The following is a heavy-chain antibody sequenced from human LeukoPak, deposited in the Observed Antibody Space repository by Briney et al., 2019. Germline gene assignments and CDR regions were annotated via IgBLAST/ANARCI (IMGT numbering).Heavy chain of an antibody. Sequence: SVKVSCKASGGTFSSYAISWVRQAPGQGLEWMGGIIPIFGTANYAQKFQGRVTITTDESTSTAYMELSSLRSEDTAVYCCARYRRAVPGTWGQGTLVTVSS. CDR1: GGTFSSYA. J-gene: IGHJ4*02. V-gene: IGHV1-69*05. CDR3: ARYRRAVPGT. D-gene: IGHD6-19*01. CDR2: IIPIFGTA.